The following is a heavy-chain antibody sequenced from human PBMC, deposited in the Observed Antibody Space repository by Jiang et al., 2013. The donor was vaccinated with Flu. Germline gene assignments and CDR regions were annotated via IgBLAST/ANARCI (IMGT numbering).Heavy chain of an antibody. J-gene: IGHJ3*02. V-gene: IGHV3-23*01. CDR2: ILESGAYT. CDR3: AKETATRRFVFDI. CDR1: GFTFSNHA. Sequence: QLLESGGGLVQPGGSLRLSCEASGFTFSNHAMIWVRQAPGKGLEWVSSILESGAYTYYADSVKGRLTISRDNSKNTVYLQMNSLRAEDTAVYYCAKETATRRFVFDIWGQGTMVTVSS. D-gene: IGHD5-24*01.